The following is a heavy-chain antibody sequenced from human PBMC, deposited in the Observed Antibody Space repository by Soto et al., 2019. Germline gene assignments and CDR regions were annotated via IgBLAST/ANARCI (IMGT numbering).Heavy chain of an antibody. CDR2: ISGSGGST. CDR3: AKDQSQLLWFGEPFDY. CDR1: GFTFSSYA. V-gene: IGHV3-23*01. D-gene: IGHD3-10*01. Sequence: PGGSLRLSCAASGFTFSSYAMSWVRQAPGKGLEWVSAISGSGGSTYYADSVKGRFTISRDNSKSTLYPQMNSLRAEDTAVYYCAKDQSQLLWFGEPFDYWGQATLVTVSS. J-gene: IGHJ4*02.